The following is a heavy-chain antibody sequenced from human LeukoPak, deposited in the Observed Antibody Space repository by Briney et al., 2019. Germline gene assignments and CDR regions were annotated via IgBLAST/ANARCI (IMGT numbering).Heavy chain of an antibody. CDR1: GFTFSSYA. J-gene: IGHJ4*02. CDR3: AKDRVVFNRNYAYYFDY. D-gene: IGHD1-7*01. Sequence: PGGSLRLSCAASGFTFSSYAMHWVRQAPGKGLEWAAAISYDGSDKYYADSVKGRFTISRDNSKKTLYLQMNSLRAEDTAVYYCAKDRVVFNRNYAYYFDYWGQGTLVTVSS. V-gene: IGHV3-30*04. CDR2: ISYDGSDK.